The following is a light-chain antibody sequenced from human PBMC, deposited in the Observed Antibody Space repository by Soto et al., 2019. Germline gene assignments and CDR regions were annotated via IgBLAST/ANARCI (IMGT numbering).Light chain of an antibody. CDR3: QHYNSYSAA. CDR2: KAS. CDR1: QTISSW. Sequence: DIQMTQSPSTLSGSVGDRVTITCRASQTISSWLAWYQQKPGKAPKLLIYKASTLKSGVPSRFSGSGSGTEFTLTISSLQPDDFATYYGQHYNSYSAAFGQGTKVELK. V-gene: IGKV1-5*03. J-gene: IGKJ1*01.